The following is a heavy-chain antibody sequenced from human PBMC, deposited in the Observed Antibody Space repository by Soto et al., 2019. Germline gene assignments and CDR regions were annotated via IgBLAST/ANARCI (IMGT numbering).Heavy chain of an antibody. V-gene: IGHV1-3*05. CDR3: AGSRGYYVIENS. CDR2: INAGNGNT. D-gene: IGHD3-22*01. J-gene: IGHJ4*02. CDR1: GYTFTSYA. Sequence: QVQLVQSGAEEKKPGASVKISCKASGYTFTSYAMHWVRQAPGQRLEWMGWINAGNGNTKYSQKFQGRVSITRDTSPSTAYMELSSLRSEDTAVYYCAGSRGYYVIENSWGQGTLVTVSS.